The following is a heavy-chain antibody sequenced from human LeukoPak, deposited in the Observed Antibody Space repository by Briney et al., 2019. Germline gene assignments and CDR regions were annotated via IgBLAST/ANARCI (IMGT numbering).Heavy chain of an antibody. CDR3: APDSSGRHTFDY. D-gene: IGHD6-19*01. Sequence: PGGSLRLSCAASGFTFSSYSMNWVRQAPGKGLEWVSSISSSSSYIYYADSVKGRFTISRDNAKNSLYLQMNSLRAEDTAVYYCAPDSSGRHTFDYWGQGTLVTVSS. CDR2: ISSSSSYI. J-gene: IGHJ4*02. CDR1: GFTFSSYS. V-gene: IGHV3-21*01.